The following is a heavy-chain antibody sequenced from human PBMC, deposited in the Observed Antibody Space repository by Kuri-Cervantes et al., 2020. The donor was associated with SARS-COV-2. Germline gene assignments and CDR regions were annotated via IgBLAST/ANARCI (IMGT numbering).Heavy chain of an antibody. CDR1: GGSINNYY. J-gene: IGHJ4*02. D-gene: IGHD5-18*01. V-gene: IGHV4-59*01. CDR2: IYDSANT. Sequence: SEILCFTCTVSGGSINNYYWSWIRQPPGKGLEWIGYIYDSANTNYNTSLRSRVTMSVDTSKNQVSLKLTSVTAADTAVYFCARVGVRSYGVLDYWGQGTLVTVSS. CDR3: ARVGVRSYGVLDY.